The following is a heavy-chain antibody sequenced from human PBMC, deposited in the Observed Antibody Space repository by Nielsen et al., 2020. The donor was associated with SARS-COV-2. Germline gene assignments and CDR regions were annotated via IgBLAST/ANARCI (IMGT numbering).Heavy chain of an antibody. D-gene: IGHD3-3*01. CDR1: GFTFSSYG. Sequence: GESLKISCAASGFTFSSYGMHWVRQAPGKGLEWVAVISYDGSNKYYADSVKGRFTISRDNSKNTLYLQMNSLRAEDTAVYYCAKDLSGYLDYWGQGTPVTVSS. CDR3: AKDLSGYLDY. J-gene: IGHJ4*02. V-gene: IGHV3-30*18. CDR2: ISYDGSNK.